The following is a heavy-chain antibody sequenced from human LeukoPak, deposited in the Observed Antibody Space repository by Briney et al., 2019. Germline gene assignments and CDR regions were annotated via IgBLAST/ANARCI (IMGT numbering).Heavy chain of an antibody. J-gene: IGHJ4*02. CDR3: ARGPRLLDGYILPFDY. D-gene: IGHD5-24*01. V-gene: IGHV3-48*03. CDR2: ISSSGSTI. Sequence: GGSLRLSSAASGFTFSSYEMNWGREAPGQGVEAVSYISSSGSTIYYADPVKSRFTISRDNAKNSLYLQMNSLRVEDTAVYYCARGPRLLDGYILPFDYWGQGTLVTVSS. CDR1: GFTFSSYE.